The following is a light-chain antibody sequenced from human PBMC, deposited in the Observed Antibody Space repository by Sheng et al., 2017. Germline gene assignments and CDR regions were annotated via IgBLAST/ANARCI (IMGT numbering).Light chain of an antibody. J-gene: IGLJ3*02. V-gene: IGLV2-14*03. Sequence: QSALTQPASVSGSPGQSMTMSCTATGTDNGDFNSVSWYQQHPGKAPRLMIFHVNNRPSGVSSRFSGSRSGNTASLTISALQAEDEAYYYCTSYTGATIARVFGGGTKLTVL. CDR1: GTDNGDFNS. CDR2: HVN. CDR3: TSYTGATIARV.